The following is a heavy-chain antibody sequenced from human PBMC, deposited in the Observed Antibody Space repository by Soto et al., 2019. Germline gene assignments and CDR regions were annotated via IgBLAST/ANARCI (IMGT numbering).Heavy chain of an antibody. CDR1: GGSINTYY. CDR2: ISASAGT. CDR3: ARGAGPPWFDP. V-gene: IGHV4-4*07. J-gene: IGHJ5*02. Sequence: SLTCTVSGGSINTYYWSWIRQPAGKGLEWIGRISASAGTNYSPSLTSRVTTSMGRSNNQFSLELTSVTAADTAVYYCARGAGPPWFDPWGQGTLVTVSS.